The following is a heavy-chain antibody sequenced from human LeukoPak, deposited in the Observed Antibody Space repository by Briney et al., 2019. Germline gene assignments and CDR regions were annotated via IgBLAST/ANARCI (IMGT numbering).Heavy chain of an antibody. CDR2: INHRGAT. V-gene: IGHV4-34*01. D-gene: IGHD3-22*01. CDR3: ARGKGDLSMIVMLFPAFESYFAP. CDR1: GGSLSDHD. Sequence: SETLSLTCAVFGGSLSDHDWSWIRQPPGKGLEWIGEINHRGATNYNPSLKSRVTLSLDTSKNQVSLKLNSLTAADTAVYYCARGKGDLSMIVMLFPAFESYFAPWGPERRVTSPQ. J-gene: IGHJ4*02.